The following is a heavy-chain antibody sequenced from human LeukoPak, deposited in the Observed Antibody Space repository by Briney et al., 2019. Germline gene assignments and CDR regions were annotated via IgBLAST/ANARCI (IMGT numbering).Heavy chain of an antibody. Sequence: AGRSLRLSCAASGFSFDDYAMHWVRQAPRKGLEWVSGITGNGGTIAYADSVKGRFTVSRDNAKSSLYLQMSSLRAEDMALYYCVRESGSSYFDYWGQGTLVTVSS. CDR2: ITGNGGTI. CDR1: GFSFDDYA. J-gene: IGHJ4*02. CDR3: VRESGSSYFDY. V-gene: IGHV3-9*03. D-gene: IGHD3-22*01.